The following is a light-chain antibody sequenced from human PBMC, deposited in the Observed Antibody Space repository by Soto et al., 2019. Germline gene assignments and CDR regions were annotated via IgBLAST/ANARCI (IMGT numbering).Light chain of an antibody. CDR2: GAS. V-gene: IGKV3-15*01. CDR1: QSVNSN. J-gene: IGKJ1*01. CDR3: QQYFNWWT. Sequence: EVAMTQSPATLSVSLGEGATLSCRASQSVNSNLAWYQQKPGQAPRLLVYGASTRATGIPARFSGSGFGSEFTLTINSLQSEDFAIYYCQQYFNWWTFGQGTKVEV.